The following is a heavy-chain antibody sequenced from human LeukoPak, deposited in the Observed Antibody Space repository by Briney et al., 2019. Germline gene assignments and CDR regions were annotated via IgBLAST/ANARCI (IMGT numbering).Heavy chain of an antibody. Sequence: GGSLRLSCAASGFTFSNYAMSWVRQAPGKGLEWVSVISGSDGTTYYADSVKGRFTISRDHSKTTLFLQMNSLRAEDTAVYYCAKDLHDYGNYVGWFDSWGQGTLVTVSS. J-gene: IGHJ5*01. V-gene: IGHV3-23*01. D-gene: IGHD4-11*01. CDR3: AKDLHDYGNYVGWFDS. CDR1: GFTFSNYA. CDR2: ISGSDGTT.